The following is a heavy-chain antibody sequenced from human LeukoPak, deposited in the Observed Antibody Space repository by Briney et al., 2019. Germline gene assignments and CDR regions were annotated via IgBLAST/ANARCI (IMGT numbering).Heavy chain of an antibody. D-gene: IGHD6-6*01. V-gene: IGHV1-69*04. CDR3: ARVGQQLVGRSSGDMLDY. CDR1: GGTFSSYA. J-gene: IGHJ4*02. Sequence: GASVKVSCKASGGTFSSYAISWVRQAPGQGLEWMGRIIPILGIANYAQKFQGRVTITADKSTSTAYMELSSLRSEDTAVYYCARVGQQLVGRSSGDMLDYWGQGTLVTVSS. CDR2: IIPILGIA.